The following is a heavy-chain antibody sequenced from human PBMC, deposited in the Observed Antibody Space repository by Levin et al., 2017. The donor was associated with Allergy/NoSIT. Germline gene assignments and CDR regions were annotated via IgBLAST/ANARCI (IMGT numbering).Heavy chain of an antibody. D-gene: IGHD2-21*02. Sequence: ASVKVSCKASGYTFTNYYIHWVRQAPGQGLEWMGMIDPSGGNTRYAQKLQGRLTMTRDTSTSTVYMELHSLISEDTALYYCAREEYCGGDCYYGDYWGQGTLVTVSS. CDR2: IDPSGGNT. V-gene: IGHV1-46*04. CDR3: AREEYCGGDCYYGDY. J-gene: IGHJ4*02. CDR1: GYTFTNYY.